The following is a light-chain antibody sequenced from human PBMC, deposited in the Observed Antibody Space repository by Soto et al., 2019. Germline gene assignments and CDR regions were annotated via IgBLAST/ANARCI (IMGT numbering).Light chain of an antibody. Sequence: QSALTQPASVSGSPGQSITISCTGSSSDVGGYNYVSWYQQHPGKAPKLMIYDVSNRPSGVSNRFSGSKSGNTASLTISGLQAEEEVDNYCNSYTSTSTLVVFGGGTKLTVL. CDR1: SSDVGGYNY. CDR2: DVS. CDR3: NSYTSTSTLVV. V-gene: IGLV2-14*01. J-gene: IGLJ2*01.